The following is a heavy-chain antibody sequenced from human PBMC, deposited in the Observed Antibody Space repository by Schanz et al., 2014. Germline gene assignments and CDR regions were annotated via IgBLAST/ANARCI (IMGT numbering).Heavy chain of an antibody. CDR3: ARAAYGGYTSTPLRY. D-gene: IGHD5-12*01. V-gene: IGHV1-69*04. J-gene: IGHJ4*02. CDR1: GYTFISYG. Sequence: QVQLVQSGAEVRKPGASVKVSCKASGYTFISYGISWVRQAPGQGLEWMGRIISILGIPNYAQKFQGRVTFTADKSTSTAYMELSSLKSEDTAVYYCARAAYGGYTSTPLRYWGQGTLVTVSS. CDR2: IISILGIP.